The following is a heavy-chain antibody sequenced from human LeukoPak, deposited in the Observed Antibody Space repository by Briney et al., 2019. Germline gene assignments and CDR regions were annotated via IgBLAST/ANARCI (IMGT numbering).Heavy chain of an antibody. V-gene: IGHV4-59*01. CDR1: GGSISSYY. CDR3: ARTTISSIAARYYYYYMDV. J-gene: IGHJ6*03. Sequence: SETLSLACTVSGGSISSYYWSWIRQPPGKGLEWIGYIYYSGSTNYNPSLKSRVTISVDTSKNQFSLKLSSVTAADTAVYYCARTTISSIAARYYYYYMDVWGKGTTVTVSS. CDR2: IYYSGST. D-gene: IGHD6-6*01.